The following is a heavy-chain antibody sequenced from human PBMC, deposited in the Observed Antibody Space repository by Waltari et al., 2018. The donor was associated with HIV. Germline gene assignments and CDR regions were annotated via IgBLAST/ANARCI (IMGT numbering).Heavy chain of an antibody. Sequence: QVQLQESGPGLVKPSETLSLTCTVSGGSISSYYWSWIRQPAGKGLEWIGRIYTSGSTNYNPSLKSRVTMSVDTSKNQFSLKLSSVTAADTAVYYCARDLWYGSGSYPNWFDPWGQGTLVTVSS. CDR3: ARDLWYGSGSYPNWFDP. CDR2: IYTSGST. J-gene: IGHJ5*02. CDR1: GGSISSYY. D-gene: IGHD3-10*01. V-gene: IGHV4-4*07.